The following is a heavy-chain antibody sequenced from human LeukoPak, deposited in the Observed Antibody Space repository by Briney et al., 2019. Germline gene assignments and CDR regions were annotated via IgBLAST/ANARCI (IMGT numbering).Heavy chain of an antibody. D-gene: IGHD2-2*01. J-gene: IGHJ6*03. Sequence: SGGSLRLSCAASGFTLSNYGMHWVRQAPGKGLEWVTFIRYDGSSEYYADSVKGRFTISRENSKNTLYLQMNSLRAEDTAVYYCARRTSPGYMDVWGKGTTVTVSS. CDR2: IRYDGSSE. V-gene: IGHV3-30*02. CDR3: ARRTSPGYMDV. CDR1: GFTLSNYG.